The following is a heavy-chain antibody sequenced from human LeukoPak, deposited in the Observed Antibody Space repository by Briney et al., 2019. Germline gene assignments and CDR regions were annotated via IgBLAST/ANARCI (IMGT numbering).Heavy chain of an antibody. CDR2: IRGGGGST. D-gene: IGHD2-15*01. CDR3: AKAGYCDGADCYSVDY. CDR1: GFTFSTHA. V-gene: IGHV3-23*01. J-gene: IGHJ4*02. Sequence: PGGSLRLSCAASGFTFSTHALTWVRQAPGKGLQWVSTIRGGGGSTYYADSVKGRFTISRDDSKNTLYLQMNSLRAEDTAIHYCAKAGYCDGADCYSVDYWGQGTLVTVSS.